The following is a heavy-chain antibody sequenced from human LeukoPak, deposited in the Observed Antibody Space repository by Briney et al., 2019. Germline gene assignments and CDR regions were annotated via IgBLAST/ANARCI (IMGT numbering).Heavy chain of an antibody. J-gene: IGHJ4*02. CDR1: GFSFSDYS. Sequence: GRSLRLSCAASGFSFSDYSMNWVRQAPGKGLEWVSSISSSSSYIYQADSVKGRFTISRDNAKNSLYLQMNSLRAEDTAVYYCAREARYCSSSSCDYFDYWGQGTLVTVSS. CDR3: AREARYCSSSSCDYFDY. CDR2: ISSSSSYI. V-gene: IGHV3-21*01. D-gene: IGHD2-2*01.